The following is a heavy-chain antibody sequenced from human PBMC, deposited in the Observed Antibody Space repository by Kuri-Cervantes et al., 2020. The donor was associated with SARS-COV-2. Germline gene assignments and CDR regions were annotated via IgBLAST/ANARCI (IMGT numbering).Heavy chain of an antibody. CDR2: INPNSGGT. CDR1: GYTFTGYY. CDR3: ARGYTIFGVVGYFDL. V-gene: IGHV1-2*02. D-gene: IGHD3-3*01. Sequence: ALVKVSCKASGYTFTGYYMHWVRQAPGQGLEWMGWINPNSGGTNYAQKFQGRVTMTRDTSISTAYMELSRLRSDDTAVYYCARGYTIFGVVGYFDLWGRGTLVTVSS. J-gene: IGHJ2*01.